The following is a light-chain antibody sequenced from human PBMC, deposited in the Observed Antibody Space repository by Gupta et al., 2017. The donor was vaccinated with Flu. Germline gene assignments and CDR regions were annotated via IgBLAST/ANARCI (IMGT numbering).Light chain of an antibody. CDR2: RAS. Sequence: DIQMTQFPSTLSASVGYRVTIPCRASQSINSWLAWYQQKQGKAPKLVINRASKLESGVPSRFSGSGSGTEFTLSISSLQPDDFATYYCQQKSAYPWTFGQGTKVEI. V-gene: IGKV1-5*03. CDR1: QSINSW. CDR3: QQKSAYPWT. J-gene: IGKJ1*01.